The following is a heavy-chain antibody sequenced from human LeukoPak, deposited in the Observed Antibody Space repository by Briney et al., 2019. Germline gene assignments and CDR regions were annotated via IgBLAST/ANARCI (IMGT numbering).Heavy chain of an antibody. CDR3: ATAAAYYYDSSGYYYVF. V-gene: IGHV3-21*04. CDR1: GFTFSSYS. Sequence: GGSLRLSCAASGFTFSSYSMNWVRQAPGKGLEWVSSISSSSSYIYYADSVKGRFTISRDNAKNSLYLQMNSLRAEDTAVYYCATAAAYYYDSSGYYYVFWGQGTLVTVPS. CDR2: ISSSSSYI. J-gene: IGHJ4*02. D-gene: IGHD3-22*01.